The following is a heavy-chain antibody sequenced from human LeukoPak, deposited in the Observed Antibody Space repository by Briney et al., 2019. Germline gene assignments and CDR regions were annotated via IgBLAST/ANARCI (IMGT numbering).Heavy chain of an antibody. CDR1: GFTFSSYG. J-gene: IGHJ4*02. CDR3: AKDPLRYGGNAHFDY. V-gene: IGHV3-30*18. CDR2: ISYDGSNK. D-gene: IGHD4-23*01. Sequence: GRSLRPSCAASGFTFSSYGMPWVRQAPGKGLEWVAVISYDGSNKYYADSVKGRFTISRDNSKNTLYLQMNSLRAEDTAVYYCAKDPLRYGGNAHFDYWGQGTLVTVSS.